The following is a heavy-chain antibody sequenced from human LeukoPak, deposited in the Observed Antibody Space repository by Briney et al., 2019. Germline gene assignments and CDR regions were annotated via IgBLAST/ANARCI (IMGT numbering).Heavy chain of an antibody. CDR2: INPNSGGT. Sequence: ASVKVSCKASGYTFTGYYMHWVRQAPGQGLEWMGWINPNSGGTNYAQKFQGRVTMTRDTSISTAYIELSRLRSDDTAVYYCARDLSRGIRGYSGYDRPYFDYWGQGTLVTVSS. CDR3: ARDLSRGIRGYSGYDRPYFDY. J-gene: IGHJ4*02. CDR1: GYTFTGYY. D-gene: IGHD5-12*01. V-gene: IGHV1-2*02.